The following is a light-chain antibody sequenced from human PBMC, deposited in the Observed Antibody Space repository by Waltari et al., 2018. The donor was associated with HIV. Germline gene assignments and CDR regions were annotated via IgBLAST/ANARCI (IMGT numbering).Light chain of an antibody. CDR3: GTWDTSLDAGV. Sequence: SVLTQPPSVSAAPGQKVTISCSGSSSNIGNNYVSWFQQLPGAAPTLLIYDNNQRPAGVPDRFSGSRSGTSATLGVSGLQPGDEADYYCGTWDTSLDAGVFGGGTKLTVL. CDR2: DNN. CDR1: SSNIGNNY. J-gene: IGLJ3*02. V-gene: IGLV1-51*01.